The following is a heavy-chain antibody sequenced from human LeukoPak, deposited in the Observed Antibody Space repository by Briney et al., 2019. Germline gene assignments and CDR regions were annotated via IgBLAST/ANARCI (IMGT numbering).Heavy chain of an antibody. CDR3: TTGLGDY. V-gene: IGHV3-15*07. Sequence: GGSLRLSCAASGFTFNNYGMHWVRQAPGRGLEWVGRIKSKSDGGTTEYAAPVKDRFSISRDDSKNTVYLQMNSLKTEDTAIYYCTTGLGDYWGQGTLVTVSS. D-gene: IGHD3-16*01. CDR2: IKSKSDGGTT. CDR1: GFTFNNYG. J-gene: IGHJ4*02.